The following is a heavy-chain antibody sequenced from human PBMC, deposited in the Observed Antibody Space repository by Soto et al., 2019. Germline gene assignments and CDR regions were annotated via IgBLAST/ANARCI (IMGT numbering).Heavy chain of an antibody. Sequence: QLQLQESGPGLVKPSETLSLTCTVSGGSISSSSYYWGWIRQPPGKGLEWIGSIYYSGSTYYNPSLKSRVTIYVDTSKNQFSLKLSSVTAADTAVYYCARHGTIYASGSYQRGRAFDIWGQGTMVTVSS. CDR3: ARHGTIYASGSYQRGRAFDI. V-gene: IGHV4-39*01. CDR1: GGSISSSSYY. D-gene: IGHD3-16*02. J-gene: IGHJ3*02. CDR2: IYYSGST.